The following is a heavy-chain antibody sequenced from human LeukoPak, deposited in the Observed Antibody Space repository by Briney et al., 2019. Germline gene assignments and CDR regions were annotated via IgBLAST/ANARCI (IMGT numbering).Heavy chain of an antibody. Sequence: GSLRLSCAASGFTFSSYSMNWVRQAPGKGLEWVSYISSSSSTIYYADSVKGRFTISRDNAKNSLYLQMNSLRAEDTAVYYCARDPRDYVWGSYRYGDYWGQGTLVTVSS. CDR1: GFTFSSYS. D-gene: IGHD3-16*02. V-gene: IGHV3-48*01. CDR3: ARDPRDYVWGSYRYGDY. J-gene: IGHJ4*02. CDR2: ISSSSSTI.